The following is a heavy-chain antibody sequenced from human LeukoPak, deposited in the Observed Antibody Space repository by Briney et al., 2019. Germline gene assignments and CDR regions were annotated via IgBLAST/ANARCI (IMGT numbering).Heavy chain of an antibody. D-gene: IGHD3-22*01. CDR1: GYXFNSYG. Sequence: VASVKVSCKASGYXFNSYGISWVRQVPGQGLEWMGWISPYRGDTEYAQKIQGRVSMTTDTSTSTAYMELRSLRSDDTAVYYCARQVLIVGGRYGMDVWGQGTTVTVSS. V-gene: IGHV1-18*01. CDR3: ARQVLIVGGRYGMDV. J-gene: IGHJ6*02. CDR2: ISPYRGDT.